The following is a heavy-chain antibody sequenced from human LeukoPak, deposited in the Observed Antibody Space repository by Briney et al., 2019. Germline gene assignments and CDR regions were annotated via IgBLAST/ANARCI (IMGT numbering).Heavy chain of an antibody. CDR1: GFTFSDYY. CDR2: ISSSGSTI. V-gene: IGHV3-11*04. D-gene: IGHD3-22*01. CDR3: ARKAGAYYDSSGYWDY. J-gene: IGHJ4*02. Sequence: GGSLRLSCAASGFTFSDYYMSWIRQAPGKGLEWVSYISSSGSTIYYADSVKGRFTISRDNSKNTLYLQMNSLRAEDTAVYYCARKAGAYYDSSGYWDYWGQGTLVTVSS.